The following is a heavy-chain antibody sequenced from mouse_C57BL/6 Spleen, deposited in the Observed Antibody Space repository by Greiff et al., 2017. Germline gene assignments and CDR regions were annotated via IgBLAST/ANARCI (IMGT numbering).Heavy chain of an antibody. J-gene: IGHJ3*01. Sequence: VQLVESGAELVRPGASVKLSCKASGYTFTDYYINWVKQRPGQGLEWIGRIYPGSGSTDYNEKFKGKATLTAEKSSSTAYMQLSSLTSEDSAVYFCASWSNTFAYWGQGTLVTVSA. D-gene: IGHD5-1-1*01. V-gene: IGHV1-76*01. CDR2: IYPGSGST. CDR1: GYTFTDYY. CDR3: ASWSNTFAY.